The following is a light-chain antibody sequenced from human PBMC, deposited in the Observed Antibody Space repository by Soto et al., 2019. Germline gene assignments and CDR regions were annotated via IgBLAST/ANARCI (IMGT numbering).Light chain of an antibody. CDR2: GAS. CDR3: QQYGSSRWT. J-gene: IGKJ1*01. Sequence: EIVLTQSPDTLSLFPGEIATLSCRASQSVSSTYLARYQQKLGQAPRLLIFGASSRATGIPDRFSGSVSGTDFTLTISRLEPQDFAVYYCQQYGSSRWTFGQGTKVQIK. V-gene: IGKV3-20*01. CDR1: QSVSSTY.